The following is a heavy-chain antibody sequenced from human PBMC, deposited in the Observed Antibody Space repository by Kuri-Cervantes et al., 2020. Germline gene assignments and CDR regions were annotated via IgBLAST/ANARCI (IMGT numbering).Heavy chain of an antibody. Sequence: ASVKVSCKASGYTFTGYYMHWVRQAPGQGLEWMGWINPNSGGTNYAQKFQGRVTMTRDTSISTAYMELSRLRSEDTAVYYCARAPGLDYYYGMDVWGQGTTVTVSS. CDR3: ARAPGLDYYYGMDV. D-gene: IGHD3-16*01. CDR1: GYTFTGYY. CDR2: INPNSGGT. V-gene: IGHV1-2*02. J-gene: IGHJ6*02.